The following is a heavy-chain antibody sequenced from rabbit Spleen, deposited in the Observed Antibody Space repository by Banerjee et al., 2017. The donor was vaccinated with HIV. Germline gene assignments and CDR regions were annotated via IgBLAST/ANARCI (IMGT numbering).Heavy chain of an antibody. V-gene: IGHV1S40*01. CDR3: ARDLVAVIGWNFNL. CDR2: INIVTGKS. CDR1: GVSLNDKDV. J-gene: IGHJ4*01. Sequence: QSLEESGGDLVKPGASLTLTCTASGVSLNDKDVMCWVRQAPGKGLEWIACINIVTGKSVYANWAEGRFIMSRTSSTTVTLQMTSLTAADTATYFCARDLVAVIGWNFNLWGPGTLVTVS. D-gene: IGHD1-1*01.